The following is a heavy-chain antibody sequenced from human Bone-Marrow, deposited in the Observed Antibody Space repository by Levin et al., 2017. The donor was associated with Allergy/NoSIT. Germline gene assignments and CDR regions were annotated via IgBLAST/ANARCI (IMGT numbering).Heavy chain of an antibody. Sequence: GESLKISCEASGFIFSSYSMTWARQPPGKGLESVAYISISGETIYYADSVKGRFTISRDNAKDSVFLVMNRLTVEDTGVYFCARERFHGSVSPKQDYWGQGTLVTVSS. D-gene: IGHD3-10*01. CDR3: ARERFHGSVSPKQDY. CDR1: GFIFSSYS. J-gene: IGHJ4*02. CDR2: ISISGETI. V-gene: IGHV3-48*01.